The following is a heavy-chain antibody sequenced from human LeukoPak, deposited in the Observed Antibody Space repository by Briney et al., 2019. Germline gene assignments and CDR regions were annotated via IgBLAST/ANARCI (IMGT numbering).Heavy chain of an antibody. J-gene: IGHJ3*02. CDR3: ARGVVPAASDAFDI. V-gene: IGHV1-2*02. CDR2: INPNSGGT. D-gene: IGHD2-2*01. Sequence: GASVKVSCKVSGYTLTELSMHWVRQAPGKGLEWMGWINPNSGGTNYAQKFQGRVTMTRDTSISTAYMELSRLRSDDTAVYYCARGVVPAASDAFDIWGQGTMVTVSS. CDR1: GYTLTELS.